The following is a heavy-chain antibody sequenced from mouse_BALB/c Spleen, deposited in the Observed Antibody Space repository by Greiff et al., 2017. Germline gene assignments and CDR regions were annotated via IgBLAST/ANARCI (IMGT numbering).Heavy chain of an antibody. CDR2: IWAGGST. D-gene: IGHD2-14*01. J-gene: IGHJ2*01. CDR3: ARKSTRGLDY. Sequence: VQLQESGPGLVAPSQSLSITCTVSGFSLTSYGVHWVRQPPGKGLEWLGVIWAGGSTNYNSALMSRLSISKDNSKSQVFLKMNSLQTDDTAMYYYARKSTRGLDYWGQGTTLTVSS. V-gene: IGHV2-9*02. CDR1: GFSLTSYG.